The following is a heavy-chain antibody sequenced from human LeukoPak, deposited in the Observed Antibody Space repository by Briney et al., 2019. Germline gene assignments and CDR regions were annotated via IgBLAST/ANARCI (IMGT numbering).Heavy chain of an antibody. Sequence: SVKVSCKASGGTFSSYAISWVRQAPGQGLEWMGGIIPIFGTVNYAQKFQGRVTITADEFTSTAYMELSSLRSEDTAVYYCARAHCSSTSCYVRGVYYFDYWGQGTLVTVSS. CDR3: ARAHCSSTSCYVRGVYYFDY. D-gene: IGHD2-2*01. CDR1: GGTFSSYA. CDR2: IIPIFGTV. J-gene: IGHJ4*02. V-gene: IGHV1-69*13.